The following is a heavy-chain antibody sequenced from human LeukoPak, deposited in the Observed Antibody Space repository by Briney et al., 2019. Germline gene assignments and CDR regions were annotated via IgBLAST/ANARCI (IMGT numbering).Heavy chain of an antibody. V-gene: IGHV3-9*01. CDR1: GFTFDDYA. D-gene: IGHD3-3*01. Sequence: GGSLRLSCAASGFTFDDYAMHWVRQAPGKGLEWVSGISWNSGSIGYADSVKGRFTISRDNAKNSLYLQMNSLRAEDTAVYYCAKEEWLGKMNYFDYWGQGTLVTVSS. CDR2: ISWNSGSI. CDR3: AKEEWLGKMNYFDY. J-gene: IGHJ4*02.